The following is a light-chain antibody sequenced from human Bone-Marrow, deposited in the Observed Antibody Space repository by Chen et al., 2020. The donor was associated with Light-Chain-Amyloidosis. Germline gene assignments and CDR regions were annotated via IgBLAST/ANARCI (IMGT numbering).Light chain of an antibody. CDR2: DDS. V-gene: IGLV3-21*02. CDR1: NIGSTS. Sequence: SYVLTKPSSVSVAPGQTATIACGGNNIGSTSVHWYQQTPGQAPLLVVYDDSDRPSGIPEGLSGSNSGNTATLTISRVEAGDEADYYCKVWDRSCDRPVFGGGTKLTVL. J-gene: IGLJ3*02. CDR3: KVWDRSCDRPV.